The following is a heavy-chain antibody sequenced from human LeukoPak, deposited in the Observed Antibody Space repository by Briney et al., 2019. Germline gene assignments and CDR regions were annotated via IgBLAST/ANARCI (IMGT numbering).Heavy chain of an antibody. CDR3: AKVGSIAAAALDY. V-gene: IGHV3-30*18. Sequence: GGSLRLSCEASGFTFSSFGMHWVRQAPGKGLEWVAVISYDGSNKYYADSVKGRFTISRDNSKNTLYLQMNSLRAEDTAVYYCAKVGSIAAAALDYWGQGTLVTVSS. D-gene: IGHD6-13*01. CDR1: GFTFSSFG. CDR2: ISYDGSNK. J-gene: IGHJ4*02.